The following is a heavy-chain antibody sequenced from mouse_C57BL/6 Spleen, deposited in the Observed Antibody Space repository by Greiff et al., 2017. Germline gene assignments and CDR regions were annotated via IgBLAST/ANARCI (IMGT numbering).Heavy chain of an antibody. J-gene: IGHJ1*03. CDR1: GYAFSSSW. Sequence: VQLQQSGPELVKPGASVKISCKASGYAFSSSWMNWVKQRPGKGLEWIGRIYPGDGDTNYNGKFKGKATLTADKSSSTAYMQLSSLTSEDSAVYFCARTPITTVVVEGYFDVWGTGTTVTVSS. V-gene: IGHV1-82*01. D-gene: IGHD1-1*01. CDR3: ARTPITTVVVEGYFDV. CDR2: IYPGDGDT.